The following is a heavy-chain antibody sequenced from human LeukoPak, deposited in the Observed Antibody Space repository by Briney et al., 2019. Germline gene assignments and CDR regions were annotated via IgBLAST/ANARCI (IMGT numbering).Heavy chain of an antibody. J-gene: IGHJ4*02. Sequence: ASAKVSCKASGYTFTSHDISWERQAPGQGLEWMGWITTFNGDTNYAQRLQGRVTMTTDTSTSTAYMELRSLRSDDTAVYYCARFTPTIAAAGLDNWGQGTLVTVSS. CDR3: ARFTPTIAAAGLDN. D-gene: IGHD6-13*01. V-gene: IGHV1-18*01. CDR1: GYTFTSHD. CDR2: ITTFNGDT.